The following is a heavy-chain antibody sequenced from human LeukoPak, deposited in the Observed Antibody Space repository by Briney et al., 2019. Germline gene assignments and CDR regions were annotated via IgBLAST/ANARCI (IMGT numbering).Heavy chain of an antibody. Sequence: ASVKVSCKASGYTFTSYDINWVRQATGQGLEWMGWMNPNGGNTGYAQKFQGRVTMTRNTSISTAYMELSSLRSEDTAVYCCARGLREYDFWSGYLQTYYYYYGMDVWGQGTTVTVPS. CDR3: ARGLREYDFWSGYLQTYYYYYGMDV. CDR1: GYTFTSYD. CDR2: MNPNGGNT. D-gene: IGHD3-3*01. V-gene: IGHV1-8*01. J-gene: IGHJ6*02.